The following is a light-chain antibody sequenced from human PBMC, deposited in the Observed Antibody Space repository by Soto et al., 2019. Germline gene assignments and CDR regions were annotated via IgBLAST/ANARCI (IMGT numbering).Light chain of an antibody. V-gene: IGKV3-20*01. Sequence: ETVLTQSPGTLSLPPGETATLSCRASQSVISNYLAWYQQKPDQAPRLLIYGASGRAAGIPDRFSGSGSGTDFPLAISRLEPEDFAVYYCQQDGSSLFTFGQGTKLEIK. J-gene: IGKJ2*01. CDR1: QSVISNY. CDR2: GAS. CDR3: QQDGSSLFT.